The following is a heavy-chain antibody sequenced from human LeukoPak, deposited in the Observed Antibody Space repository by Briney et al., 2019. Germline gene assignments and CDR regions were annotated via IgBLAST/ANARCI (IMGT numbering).Heavy chain of an antibody. Sequence: GGSLRLSCAASGFTFSNFGLHWVRQAPGKGLEWVAFIRYDGSNKFYADSGKGRFTISRDTSKDTLYLQMNSLRNEDTAVYYCAKMEDYDFWGGHHYDYMDVWGKGTTVIVSS. D-gene: IGHD3-3*01. J-gene: IGHJ6*03. CDR1: GFTFSNFG. V-gene: IGHV3-30*02. CDR3: AKMEDYDFWGGHHYDYMDV. CDR2: IRYDGSNK.